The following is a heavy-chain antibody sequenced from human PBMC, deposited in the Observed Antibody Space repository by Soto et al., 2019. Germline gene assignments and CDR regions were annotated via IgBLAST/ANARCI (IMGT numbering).Heavy chain of an antibody. CDR1: GYTFTGYY. J-gene: IGHJ1*01. D-gene: IGHD6-13*01. CDR3: ARENSSSWREYFQH. CDR2: INPNSGGT. V-gene: IGHV1-2*04. Sequence: QVQLVQSGAEVKKPEASVKVSCKASGYTFTGYYMHWVRQAPGQGLEWMGWINPNSGGTNYAQKFQGWVTMTRDTSISTAYMELSRLRSDDTAVYYCARENSSSWREYFQHWGQGTLVTVSS.